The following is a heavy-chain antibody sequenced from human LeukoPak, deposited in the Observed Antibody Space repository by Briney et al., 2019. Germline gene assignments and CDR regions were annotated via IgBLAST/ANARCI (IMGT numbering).Heavy chain of an antibody. J-gene: IGHJ4*02. Sequence: PGGSLRLSCAASGFTVNSNYMSWVRQAPGRGRECVSIIYSDGNTYYADSVRGRFTISRDNSKNTLYLQMNSLRAEDTAVYYCAVYSGYEQVDYWGQGTLVTVSS. V-gene: IGHV3-66*02. CDR1: GFTVNSNY. D-gene: IGHD5-12*01. CDR2: IYSDGNT. CDR3: AVYSGYEQVDY.